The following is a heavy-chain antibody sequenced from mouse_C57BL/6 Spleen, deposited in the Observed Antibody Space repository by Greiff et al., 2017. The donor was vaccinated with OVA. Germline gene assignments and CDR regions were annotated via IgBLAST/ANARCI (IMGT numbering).Heavy chain of an antibody. CDR3: ARSGGVPRFAY. D-gene: IGHD3-1*01. CDR1: GYTFTSYW. CDR2: IDPSDSYT. J-gene: IGHJ3*01. V-gene: IGHV1-69*01. Sequence: QVQLQQPGAELVMPGASVKLSCKASGYTFTSYWMHWVKQRPGQGLEWIGEIDPSDSYTNYNQKFKGKSTLTVDKSSSTAYMQLSSLTSEDSAVYYCARSGGVPRFAYWGQGTLVTVSA.